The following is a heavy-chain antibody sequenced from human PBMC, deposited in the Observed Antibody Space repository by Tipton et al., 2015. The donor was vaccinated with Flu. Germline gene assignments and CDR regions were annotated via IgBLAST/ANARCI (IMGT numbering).Heavy chain of an antibody. Sequence: TLSLTCTVSGDSMRSDYFWGWIRQAPGKGLEWIGNIHYSGSPHYNPSLKSRVTISVDTSKNQFSLRLSSVTAADTAIYYCARKVTKSHHSLNYIDYWGQGTLVTVSS. CDR1: GDSMRSDYF. J-gene: IGHJ4*02. V-gene: IGHV4-38-2*02. CDR3: ARKVTKSHHSLNYIDY. D-gene: IGHD2-21*02. CDR2: IHYSGSP.